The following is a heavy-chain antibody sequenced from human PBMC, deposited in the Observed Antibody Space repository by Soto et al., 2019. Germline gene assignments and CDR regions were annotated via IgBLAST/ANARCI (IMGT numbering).Heavy chain of an antibody. V-gene: IGHV4-4*02. CDR1: GGSISSSNW. CDR2: IYHSGST. CDR3: AREYYDISYGPLYYYYYRMDV. Sequence: PSETLSLTCAVSGGSISSSNWWSWVRQPPGKGLEWIGEIYHSGSTNYNPSLKSRVTISVDKSKNQFSLKLSSVTAADTAVYYCAREYYDISYGPLYYYYYRMDVSGQRTTVTVSS. J-gene: IGHJ6*02. D-gene: IGHD3-9*01.